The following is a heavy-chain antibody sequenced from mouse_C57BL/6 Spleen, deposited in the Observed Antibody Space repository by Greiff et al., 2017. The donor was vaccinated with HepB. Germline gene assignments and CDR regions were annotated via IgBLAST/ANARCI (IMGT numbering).Heavy chain of an antibody. J-gene: IGHJ2*01. CDR2: ISSGGDYN. CDR1: GFTFSSYA. CDR3: TRDAYYSNPYYFYY. Sequence: EVHLVESGEGLVKPGGSLKLSCAASGFTFSSYAMSWVRQTPGKRLEWVAYISSGGDYNYYEDTVKGRCTIARDNASNTLYLQMISLKSEYTAMYYCTRDAYYSNPYYFYYWGQVTTLTVSS. D-gene: IGHD2-5*01. V-gene: IGHV5-9-1*02.